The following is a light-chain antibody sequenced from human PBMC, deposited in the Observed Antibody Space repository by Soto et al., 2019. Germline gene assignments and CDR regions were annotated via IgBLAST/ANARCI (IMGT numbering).Light chain of an antibody. CDR1: QSVRSTY. Sequence: EIVLTQSPGTLSLSPGETATLSCRASQSVRSTYLAWYQQNPGQAPRLLIYGASTRATGIPDRFGGSGSGTDFALAVSRLEPEDSAVYYCQQYDTSAWTFGQGTKVEIK. V-gene: IGKV3-20*01. CDR3: QQYDTSAWT. J-gene: IGKJ1*01. CDR2: GAS.